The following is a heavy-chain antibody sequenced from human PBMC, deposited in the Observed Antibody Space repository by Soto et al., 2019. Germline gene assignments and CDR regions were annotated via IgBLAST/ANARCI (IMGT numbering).Heavy chain of an antibody. CDR1: GFTFSTFW. Sequence: EVKLVESGGGLVQPGGSLRLSCAASGFTFSTFWMTWVRQGPGKGLDWVATIKQDGSEKYYVDSVKGRFTISRDNTKKSVSLQMNSLRAEDTAVYYCASRYLEHCSSAWCSAPYDWWGQGTLVTVSS. V-gene: IGHV3-7*05. CDR2: IKQDGSEK. D-gene: IGHD2-2*01. J-gene: IGHJ4*02. CDR3: ASRYLEHCSSAWCSAPYDW.